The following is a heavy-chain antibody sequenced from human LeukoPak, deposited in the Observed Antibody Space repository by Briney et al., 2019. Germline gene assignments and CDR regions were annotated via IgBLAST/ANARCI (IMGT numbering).Heavy chain of an antibody. CDR2: VYYSGTT. Sequence: SETLSLTCTVSGGSISSTYWSWVRQPPGKGLEWIGYVYYSGTTSYNPSLKSRVTMPIDTSKNQFSLKLNSVTAADTAVYYCAIHCEGGKYCYWGQGTLVTVSS. V-gene: IGHV4-59*08. CDR3: AIHCEGGKYCY. J-gene: IGHJ4*02. D-gene: IGHD1-26*01. CDR1: GGSISSTY.